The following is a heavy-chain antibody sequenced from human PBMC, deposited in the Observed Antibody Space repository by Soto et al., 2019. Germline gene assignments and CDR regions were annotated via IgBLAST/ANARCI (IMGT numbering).Heavy chain of an antibody. CDR2: ISRSGSDK. CDR1: GFSFTNYA. Sequence: DVQLVESGGGLVKPGGSLRLSCAVSGFSFTNYAMNWVRQAPGKGLEWVSSISRSGSDKSYADSVKGRVTISRDTAKNSLFLQMNSLRAEDTAVSYCAREDYTFGYGEYYYAGMDVWGQGTTVTVSS. V-gene: IGHV3-21*06. J-gene: IGHJ6*02. CDR3: AREDYTFGYGEYYYAGMDV. D-gene: IGHD5-18*01.